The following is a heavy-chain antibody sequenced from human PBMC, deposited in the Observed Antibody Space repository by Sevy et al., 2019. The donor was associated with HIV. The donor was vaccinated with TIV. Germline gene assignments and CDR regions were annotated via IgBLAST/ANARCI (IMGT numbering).Heavy chain of an antibody. Sequence: GGSLKLSCPPSGLTFSSFGMHGVRQAPGKGREWVAVISYDGSNKYYADSVKGRFTIPRDNSKNTLYLQMNSLRAEDTAVYYCARSGYYYDSSGYHTGNAFDIWGQGTMVTVSS. D-gene: IGHD3-22*01. CDR2: ISYDGSNK. CDR1: GLTFSSFG. CDR3: ARSGYYYDSSGYHTGNAFDI. J-gene: IGHJ3*02. V-gene: IGHV3-30*03.